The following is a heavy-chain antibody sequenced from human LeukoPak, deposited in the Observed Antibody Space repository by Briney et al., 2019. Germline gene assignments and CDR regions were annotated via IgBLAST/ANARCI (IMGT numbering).Heavy chain of an antibody. J-gene: IGHJ4*02. V-gene: IGHV3-30*04. CDR1: GFTFSSYA. CDR2: ISYDGSNK. D-gene: IGHD5-18*01. Sequence: PGGSLRLSCAASGFTFSSYAMHCVRQAPGKGLEGVAVISYDGSNKYYADSVKGRFTISRDNSKNTLYLQMNSLRAEDTAVYYRARNRGYSYGYGDYWGQGTLVTVSS. CDR3: ARNRGYSYGYGDY.